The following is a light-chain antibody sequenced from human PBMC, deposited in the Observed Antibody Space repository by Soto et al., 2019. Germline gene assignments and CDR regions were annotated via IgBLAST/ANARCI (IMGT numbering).Light chain of an antibody. CDR3: SSYTISRLHV. J-gene: IGLJ1*01. Sequence: QSVLTQPASVTGSPGQSITISCSGTSEDVGGYNYVSWYQHHPAKGPKLMIYEVSNRPSGLSDRFSGSKSGNTASLTISGLQAEDEADYYCSSYTISRLHVFGTGTKVTVL. CDR1: SEDVGGYNY. V-gene: IGLV2-14*01. CDR2: EVS.